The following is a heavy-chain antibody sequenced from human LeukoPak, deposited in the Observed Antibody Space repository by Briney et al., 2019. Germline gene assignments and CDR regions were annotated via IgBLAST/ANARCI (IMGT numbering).Heavy chain of an antibody. CDR2: IYYSGST. J-gene: IGHJ5*02. V-gene: IGHV4-39*01. D-gene: IGHD3-22*01. Sequence: SETLSLTCTVSGGSISSSSYYWGWIRQPPGKGLEWIVSIYYSGSTYYNPSLKSRVTISADTSKNQFSLKLSSVTAADTAVYYCARHKHYYDSSGYYYPTWFDPWGQGTLVTVSS. CDR1: GGSISSSSYY. CDR3: ARHKHYYDSSGYYYPTWFDP.